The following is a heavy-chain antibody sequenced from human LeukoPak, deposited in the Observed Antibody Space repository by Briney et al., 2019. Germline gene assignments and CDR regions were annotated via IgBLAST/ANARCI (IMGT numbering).Heavy chain of an antibody. J-gene: IGHJ5*02. Sequence: GASVKVSCKASGGTFSSYAISWVRQAPGQGLEWMGGIIPIFGTANYAQKFQGRVTITSDTSASTAYMELSSLRSEDTAVYYCATSAAGTSHNWFDPWGQGTLVTVSS. CDR2: IIPIFGTA. CDR3: ATSAAGTSHNWFDP. D-gene: IGHD6-13*01. V-gene: IGHV1-69*05. CDR1: GGTFSSYA.